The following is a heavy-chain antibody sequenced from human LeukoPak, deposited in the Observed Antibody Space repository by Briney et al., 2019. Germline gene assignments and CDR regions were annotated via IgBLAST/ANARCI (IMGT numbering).Heavy chain of an antibody. CDR2: ISWDGGST. CDR1: GFTFDDYA. Sequence: GGSLRLSCAASGFTFDDYAMHWVRQAPGKGLEWVSLISWDGGSTYYADSVKGRFTISRDNSKNSLYLQMNSLRAEDTALYYCAKGGGYYGSGSYYMDVWGKGTTVTVSS. CDR3: AKGGGYYGSGSYYMDV. V-gene: IGHV3-43D*03. J-gene: IGHJ6*03. D-gene: IGHD3-10*01.